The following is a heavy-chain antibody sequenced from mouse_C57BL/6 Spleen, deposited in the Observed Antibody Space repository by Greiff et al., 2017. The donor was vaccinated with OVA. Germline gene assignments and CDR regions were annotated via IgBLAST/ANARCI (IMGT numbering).Heavy chain of an antibody. Sequence: VKVVESGPELVKPGASVKISCKASGYAFSSSWMNWVKQRPGKGLEWIGRIYPGDGDTNYNGKFKGKATLTADKSSSTAYMQLSSLTSEDSAVYFCARDGSSLFDVWGTGTTVTVSS. CDR1: GYAFSSSW. J-gene: IGHJ1*03. D-gene: IGHD1-1*01. V-gene: IGHV1-82*01. CDR2: IYPGDGDT. CDR3: ARDGSSLFDV.